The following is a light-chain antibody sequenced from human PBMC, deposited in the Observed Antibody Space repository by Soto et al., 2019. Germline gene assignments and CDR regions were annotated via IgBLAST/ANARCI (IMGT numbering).Light chain of an antibody. V-gene: IGKV3-20*01. J-gene: IGKJ1*01. CDR2: GAS. CDR3: QQYGSSPGT. Sequence: EIVMTQSPDTLSVSPGERVTLSCRASRTVSNRLAWYQHKPGQAPRLLIYGASSRATGIPDRFRGTGSGTDFSLTISGLEPEDFALYYCQQYGSSPGTFGQGTKVDI. CDR1: RTVSNR.